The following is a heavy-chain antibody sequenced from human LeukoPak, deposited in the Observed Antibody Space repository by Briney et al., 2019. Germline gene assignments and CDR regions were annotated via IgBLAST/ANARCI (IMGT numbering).Heavy chain of an antibody. V-gene: IGHV3-7*01. Sequence: PGGSLRLSCVASGFTFSNHWMSWVRQAPGKGPEWVANIKQDESKTYYVDTVKGRFTISRDNAKNSLYLQINSLRAEDTAVYYCARETSLYCTGNDCYWAFDRWGQGTLVTASS. CDR1: GFTFSNHW. D-gene: IGHD2-21*02. CDR3: ARETSLYCTGNDCYWAFDR. J-gene: IGHJ5*02. CDR2: IKQDESKT.